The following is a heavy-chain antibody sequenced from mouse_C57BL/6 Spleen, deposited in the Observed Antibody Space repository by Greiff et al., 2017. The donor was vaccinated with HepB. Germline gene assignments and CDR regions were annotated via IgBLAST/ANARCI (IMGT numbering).Heavy chain of an antibody. CDR1: GFTFSNYW. CDR2: IRLKSDNYAT. V-gene: IGHV6-3*01. Sequence: DVKLQESGGGLVQPGGSMKLSCVASGFTFSNYWMNWVRQSPEKGLEWVAQIRLKSDNYATHYAESVKGRFTISRDDSKSSVYMQMNNLRAEDTGIYYCTGYGSSYWYFDVWGTGTTVTVSS. D-gene: IGHD1-1*01. CDR3: TGYGSSYWYFDV. J-gene: IGHJ1*03.